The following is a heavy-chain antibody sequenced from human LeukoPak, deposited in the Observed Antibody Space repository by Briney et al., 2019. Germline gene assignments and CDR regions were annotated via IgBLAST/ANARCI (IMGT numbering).Heavy chain of an antibody. CDR3: AGEVGSSTNY. Sequence: PGGSLRPSCAASGFIVSSNYMSWVRQAPGKGLEWVSIIYGGGNTYYADSVKGRFTISRDNSKNTLYLQMSSLRAEDTAVYYCAGEVGSSTNYWGQGTLVTVSS. D-gene: IGHD1-26*01. V-gene: IGHV3-53*01. CDR1: GFIVSSNY. J-gene: IGHJ4*02. CDR2: IYGGGNT.